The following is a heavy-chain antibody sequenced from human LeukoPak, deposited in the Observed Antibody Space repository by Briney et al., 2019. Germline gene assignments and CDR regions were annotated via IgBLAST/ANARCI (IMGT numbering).Heavy chain of an antibody. V-gene: IGHV4-34*12. CDR1: GGSFSTCY. D-gene: IGHD6-13*01. CDR3: AVAAADTTVTTNWFDP. CDR2: VIHSGGT. J-gene: IGHJ5*02. Sequence: SETLSLTCAVYGGSFSTCYWSWIRQPPGKGLEWIGEVIHSGGTNYNPSLESRVTISVDTSKNQFSLKLSSVTAADTAMYYCAVAAADTTVTTNWFDPWGQGTLVTVSS.